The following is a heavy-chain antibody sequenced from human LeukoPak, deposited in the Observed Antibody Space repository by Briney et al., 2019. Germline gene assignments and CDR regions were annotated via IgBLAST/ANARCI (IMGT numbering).Heavy chain of an antibody. J-gene: IGHJ5*02. CDR2: ISYDGSNK. V-gene: IGHV3-30-3*01. D-gene: IGHD2/OR15-2a*01. Sequence: GGSLRLSCAASGFTFSSYAMHWVRQAPGKGLEWVAVISYDGSNKYYADSVKGRVTISRDNSKNTLYLQMNSLRAEDTAVYYCASSSMRWFDPWGQGTLATVSS. CDR1: GFTFSSYA. CDR3: ASSSMRWFDP.